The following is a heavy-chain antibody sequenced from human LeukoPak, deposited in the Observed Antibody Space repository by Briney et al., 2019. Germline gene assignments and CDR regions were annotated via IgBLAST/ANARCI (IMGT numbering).Heavy chain of an antibody. CDR1: GFTFTTFG. J-gene: IGHJ5*02. D-gene: IGHD3-22*01. CDR3: ARVTMIVLSMNPPDNWFDP. V-gene: IGHV1-18*01. Sequence: ASVKVSCKASGFTFTTFGFTWVRQAPGQGLEWIGWISGYNGDTNYAQNFQGRVTMPTDTSTGTAYMELTSLRSDDTAIYYCARVTMIVLSMNPPDNWFDPWGQGTLVTVSS. CDR2: ISGYNGDT.